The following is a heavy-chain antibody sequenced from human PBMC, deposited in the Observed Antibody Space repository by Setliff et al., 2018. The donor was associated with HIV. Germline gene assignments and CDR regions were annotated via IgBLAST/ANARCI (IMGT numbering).Heavy chain of an antibody. Sequence: SETLSLTCTVSGGSISSSSYYWGWIRQPPGKGLEWIGSIYYSGSTYYNPSLESRVTISVDTSKNQFSLKLSSVTAADTAVYYCARPSTRGYSYAVYDYWGQGTLVTVSS. CDR2: IYYSGST. D-gene: IGHD5-18*01. CDR3: ARPSTRGYSYAVYDY. V-gene: IGHV4-39*01. CDR1: GGSISSSSYY. J-gene: IGHJ4*02.